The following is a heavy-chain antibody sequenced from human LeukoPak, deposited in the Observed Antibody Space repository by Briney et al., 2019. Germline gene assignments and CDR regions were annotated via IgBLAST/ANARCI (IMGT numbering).Heavy chain of an antibody. J-gene: IGHJ4*02. Sequence: GSLRLSCAASGFIFNNFAMSWVRRAPGKGLEWVSSINGTSSETWHADSVKGRFTNSRDNFRNTLYLQMNSLRADDTAIYYCAKDYGPDIVGTIGDYWGQGTLVTVSS. D-gene: IGHD5-12*01. CDR1: GFIFNNFA. V-gene: IGHV3-23*01. CDR2: INGTSSET. CDR3: AKDYGPDIVGTIGDY.